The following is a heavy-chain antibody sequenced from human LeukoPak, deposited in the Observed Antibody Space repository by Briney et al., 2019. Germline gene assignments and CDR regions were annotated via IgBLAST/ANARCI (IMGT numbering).Heavy chain of an antibody. D-gene: IGHD2-2*01. CDR2: IYHNGNT. V-gene: IGHV4-59*01. Sequence: SETLSLTCTVYGGSLSGYYWSWIRQPPGKGLEWIGYIYHNGNTNSNPSLRSRVTISVDTSKDQVSLKLRSVTAADTAVYYCAKVAGYCTPDTCYAFYFDKWGQGTPVTVSP. CDR1: GGSLSGYY. CDR3: AKVAGYCTPDTCYAFYFDK. J-gene: IGHJ4*02.